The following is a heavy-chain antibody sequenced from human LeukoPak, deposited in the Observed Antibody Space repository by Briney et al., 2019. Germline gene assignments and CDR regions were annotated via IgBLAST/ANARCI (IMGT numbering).Heavy chain of an antibody. J-gene: IGHJ4*02. CDR2: IIPIFGTA. Sequence: GASVKVSCKASGGTFSSYAISWVRQAPGQGLEWMGGIIPIFGTANYAQKFQGRVTITADESTSTAYMELSSLRSEDTAVYYCARVRHEAHSGWYYFDYWGQGTLVTVSS. D-gene: IGHD6-13*01. V-gene: IGHV1-69*13. CDR3: ARVRHEAHSGWYYFDY. CDR1: GGTFSSYA.